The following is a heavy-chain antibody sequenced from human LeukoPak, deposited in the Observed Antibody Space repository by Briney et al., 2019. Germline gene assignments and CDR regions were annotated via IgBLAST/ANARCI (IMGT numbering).Heavy chain of an antibody. V-gene: IGHV5-51*01. CDR2: IYPCGSDT. CDR3: ARRVGFCSGGSCYGFDY. Sequence: LGESVKISCKGCDYSFTSYWIRWVRQMPGKGLECMGIIYPCGSDTRYSPSFQGQVTLSADKSISTAYLQGSTQNASDTAVYYCARRVGFCSGGSCYGFDYWGQGTLVTVSS. CDR1: DYSFTSYW. D-gene: IGHD2-15*01. J-gene: IGHJ4*02.